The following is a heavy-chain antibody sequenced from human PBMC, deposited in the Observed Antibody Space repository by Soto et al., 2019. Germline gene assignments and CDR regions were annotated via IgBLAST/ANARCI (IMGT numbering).Heavy chain of an antibody. CDR1: GFSLSTSGVG. J-gene: IGHJ4*02. CDR2: IYWDDDK. Sequence: QITLKESGPTLVKPTQILTLTCTFSGFSLSTSGVGVGWIRQPPGKALEWLALIYWDDDKRYSPSLKSRLTITKDTSKNQVVLTMTNMDPVDTATYYCAHIPAGYYGSGSPYWGQGTLVTVSS. V-gene: IGHV2-5*02. CDR3: AHIPAGYYGSGSPY. D-gene: IGHD3-10*01.